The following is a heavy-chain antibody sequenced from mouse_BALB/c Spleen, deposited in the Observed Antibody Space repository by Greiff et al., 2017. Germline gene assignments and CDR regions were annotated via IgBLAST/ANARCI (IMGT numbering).Heavy chain of an antibody. V-gene: IGHV1-15*01. CDR3: TRYSLAY. Sequence: VQLQQSGAELVRPGASVTLSCKASGYTFTDYEMHWVKQTPVHGLEWIGAIDPETGGTAYNQKFKGKATLTADKSSSTAYMERRSLTSEGSAVYYCTRYSLAYWGQGTLVTVSA. CDR2: IDPETGGT. CDR1: GYTFTDYE. J-gene: IGHJ3*01.